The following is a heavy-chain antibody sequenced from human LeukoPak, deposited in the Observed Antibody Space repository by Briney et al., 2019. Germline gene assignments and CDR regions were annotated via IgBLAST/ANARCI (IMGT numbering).Heavy chain of an antibody. CDR2: INHSGST. V-gene: IGHV4-34*01. J-gene: IGHJ5*02. D-gene: IGHD2-2*01. Sequence: SETLSLTCAVYGGSFSGYYWSWIRQPPGKGLEWIGEINHSGSTNYNPSLKSRVTISVDTPKNQFSLKLSSVTAADTAVYYCAFQPKTRNWFDPWGQGTLVTVSS. CDR3: AFQPKTRNWFDP. CDR1: GGSFSGYY.